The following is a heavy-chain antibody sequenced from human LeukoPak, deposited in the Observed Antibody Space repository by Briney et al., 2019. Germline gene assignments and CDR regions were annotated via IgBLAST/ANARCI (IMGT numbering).Heavy chain of an antibody. D-gene: IGHD6-13*01. CDR1: GYSFTGYY. V-gene: IGHV1-2*06. Sequence: ASVKVSCKPSGYSFTGYYMYWVRQAPGQGVEWMGLINPNSGGTNYAQKFQGRVTMHRDTSIRTAYMELSRLRSDDTAVDYCARCRSSWYDLDYWGQGTLVTVSS. J-gene: IGHJ4*02. CDR2: INPNSGGT. CDR3: ARCRSSWYDLDY.